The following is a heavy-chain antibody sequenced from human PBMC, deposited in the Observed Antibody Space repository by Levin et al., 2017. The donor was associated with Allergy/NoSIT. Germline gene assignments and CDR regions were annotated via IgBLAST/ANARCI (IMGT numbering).Heavy chain of an antibody. CDR3: ARVLSGSYSFGNPYFDY. D-gene: IGHD1-26*01. J-gene: IGHJ4*02. CDR2: IIPIFGTA. Sequence: SVKVSCKASGGTFSSYAISWVRQAPGQGLEWMGGIIPIFGTANYAQKFQGRVTITADESTSTAYMELSSLRSEDTAVYYCARVLSGSYSFGNPYFDYWGQGTLVTVSS. CDR1: GGTFSSYA. V-gene: IGHV1-69*13.